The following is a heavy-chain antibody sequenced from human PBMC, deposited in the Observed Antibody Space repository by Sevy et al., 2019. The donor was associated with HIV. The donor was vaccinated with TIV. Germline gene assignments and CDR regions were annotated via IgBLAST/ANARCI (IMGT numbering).Heavy chain of an antibody. J-gene: IGHJ4*02. Sequence: GGSLRLSCAASGFIFSSYEMTWVRQAPGKGLEWVSSISSRGSATYYANSVRGRFPIFRDNAENSLYLQMSSLGVEDTAVYYCARDLPPSATTVAHFDYWGQGTLVTVSS. CDR3: ARDLPPSATTVAHFDY. V-gene: IGHV3-48*03. D-gene: IGHD4-17*01. CDR1: GFIFSSYE. CDR2: ISSRGSAT.